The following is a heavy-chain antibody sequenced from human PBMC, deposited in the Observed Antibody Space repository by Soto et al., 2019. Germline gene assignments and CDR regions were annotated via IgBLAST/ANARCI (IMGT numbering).Heavy chain of an antibody. CDR2: IYHSGST. J-gene: IGHJ3*02. Sequence: PSETLSLTCAVSGYSISTGYYWGCIRQPPGKGLDWIGSIYHSGSTYYNPSLKSRVTISVDTSKNQFSLKLSSVTAADRAVYYCARPAARGPSAFDIWGQGTMVTF. V-gene: IGHV4-38-2*01. CDR1: GYSISTGYY. D-gene: IGHD6-6*01. CDR3: ARPAARGPSAFDI.